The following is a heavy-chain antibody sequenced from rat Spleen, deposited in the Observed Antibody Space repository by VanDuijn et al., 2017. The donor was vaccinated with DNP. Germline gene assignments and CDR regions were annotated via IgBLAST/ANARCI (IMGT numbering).Heavy chain of an antibody. V-gene: IGHV5-22*01. CDR3: ARYRLIPRVWDY. CDR1: GFTFRDYY. Sequence: EVQLVESGGGLVQPGRSLKLSCAASGFTFRDYYMAWVRQAPTKGLEWVAYISYDGGSTYYGDSVKGRFTISRDNAKSTLYLQMNSLRSEDMATYYCARYRLIPRVWDYWGQGVMVTVSS. CDR2: ISYDGGST. J-gene: IGHJ2*01. D-gene: IGHD1-11*01.